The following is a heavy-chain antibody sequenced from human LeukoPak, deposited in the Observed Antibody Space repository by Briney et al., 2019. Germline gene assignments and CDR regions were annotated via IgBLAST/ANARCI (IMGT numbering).Heavy chain of an antibody. CDR2: IIPILGIA. CDR3: ARVGLQLWSQDY. V-gene: IGHV1-69*10. D-gene: IGHD5-18*01. J-gene: IGHJ4*02. Sequence: GASVKVSCKASGYTFTSYGISWVRQAPGQGLEWMGWIIPILGIANYAQKFQGRVTITADKSTSTAYMELSSLRSEDTAVYYCARVGLQLWSQDYWGQGTLVTVSS. CDR1: GYTFTSYG.